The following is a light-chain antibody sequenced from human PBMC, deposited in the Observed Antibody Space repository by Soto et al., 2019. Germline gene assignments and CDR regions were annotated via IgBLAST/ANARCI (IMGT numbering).Light chain of an antibody. Sequence: EIVMTQSPATLSVSPGERATLSCRASQSVSSNLAWYQQKPGQAPRLLIYGASTRATGIPARFSGSGSGTEFTLTISSLQSEDFAVYYCHQYNTWRTFGGGTKVEIK. J-gene: IGKJ4*01. CDR1: QSVSSN. CDR3: HQYNTWRT. CDR2: GAS. V-gene: IGKV3-15*01.